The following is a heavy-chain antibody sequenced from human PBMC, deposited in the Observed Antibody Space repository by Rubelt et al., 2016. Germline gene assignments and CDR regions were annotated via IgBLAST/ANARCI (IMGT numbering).Heavy chain of an antibody. Sequence: EVQMVESGGGLVKPGGSLRLSCVASGFSFSKEWMSWVRQAPGKGLEWVSAIRGSGGSTYYADSVKGRFSISRDNSKNTLYLQMNSLRAEDTAVYYCAKGTVRTATPSEFDYWGQGTLVTVSS. D-gene: IGHD2-15*01. V-gene: IGHV3-23*04. CDR3: AKGTVRTATPSEFDY. CDR2: IRGSGGST. CDR1: GFSFSKEW. J-gene: IGHJ4*02.